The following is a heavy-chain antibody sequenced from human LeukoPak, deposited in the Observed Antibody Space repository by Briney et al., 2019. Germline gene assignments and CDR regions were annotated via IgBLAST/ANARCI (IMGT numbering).Heavy chain of an antibody. D-gene: IGHD3-10*01. Sequence: SETLSLTCTVSGGSISSGDYYWSWIRQPPGKGLEWIGYIYYSGNAYYNPSLKSRVTISVDTSKNQFSLKLSSVTAADTAVYYCARDSYGSGRNAFDIWGQGTVVTVSS. CDR3: ARDSYGSGRNAFDI. V-gene: IGHV4-30-4*01. CDR2: IYYSGNA. J-gene: IGHJ3*02. CDR1: GGSISSGDYY.